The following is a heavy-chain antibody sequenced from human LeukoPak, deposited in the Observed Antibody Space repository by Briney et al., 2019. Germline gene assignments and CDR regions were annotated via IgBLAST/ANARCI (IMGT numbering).Heavy chain of an antibody. D-gene: IGHD2/OR15-2a*01. CDR1: GFTFSNYA. V-gene: IGHV3-23*01. J-gene: IGHJ6*03. CDR3: AKDFSYHMDV. Sequence: GGSRRLSCAASGFTFSNYAMSWVRQAPGKGLEWVSAISGRGDSTFYTDSVKGRFTISRDNSKNTVYLQMNSLRGEDTAVYYCAKDFSYHMDVWGKGTTVTVSS. CDR2: ISGRGDST.